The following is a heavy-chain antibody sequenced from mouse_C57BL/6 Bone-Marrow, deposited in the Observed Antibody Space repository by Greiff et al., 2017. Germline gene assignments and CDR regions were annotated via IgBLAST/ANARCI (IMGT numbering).Heavy chain of an antibody. CDR2: IYPRDGST. CDR1: GYTFTSYD. CDR3: ATGGKDY. V-gene: IGHV1-85*01. J-gene: IGHJ2*01. Sequence: QVQLQQSGPELVKPGASVKLSCKASGYTFTSYDLNWVKQRPGQGLEWIGWIYPRDGSTKYTEKFKGKATLTVDTSSSTAYMELHSLTSEDSAVYFYATGGKDYWGQGTTLTVSS. D-gene: IGHD2-1*01.